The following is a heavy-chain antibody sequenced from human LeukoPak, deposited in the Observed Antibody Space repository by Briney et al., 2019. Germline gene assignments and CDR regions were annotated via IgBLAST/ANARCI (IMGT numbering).Heavy chain of an antibody. D-gene: IGHD6-6*01. J-gene: IGHJ4*02. Sequence: SETLSLTCTVSSASISSSPYYWGWIRQSPGKGLEWIGSISYSGTTYYNPSLKSRVTISVDTTKNHFSLKLSSVTAADTAVYYCARDPLAPGIADRWGQGTLVTVSS. CDR2: ISYSGTT. CDR1: SASISSSPYY. CDR3: ARDPLAPGIADR. V-gene: IGHV4-39*02.